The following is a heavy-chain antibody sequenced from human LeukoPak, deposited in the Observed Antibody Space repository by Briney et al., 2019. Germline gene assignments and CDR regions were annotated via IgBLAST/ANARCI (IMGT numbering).Heavy chain of an antibody. V-gene: IGHV1-2*02. Sequence: ASVKVSCKASGYTFTDYYMHWVRQAPGQGLEWMGWINPNSGGSIFAQKFQGRVTMTRDTSISTAYMELSSLRSDDTAMYYCARVYGSGLDFDYWGQGTLVTVSS. J-gene: IGHJ4*02. CDR2: INPNSGGS. D-gene: IGHD6-19*01. CDR1: GYTFTDYY. CDR3: ARVYGSGLDFDY.